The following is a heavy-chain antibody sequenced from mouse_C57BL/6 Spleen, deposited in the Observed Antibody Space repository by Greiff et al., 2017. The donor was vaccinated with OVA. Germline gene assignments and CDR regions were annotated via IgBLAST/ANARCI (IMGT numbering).Heavy chain of an antibody. J-gene: IGHJ2*01. CDR1: GFTFSSYG. V-gene: IGHV5-6*01. CDR2: ISSGGSYT. Sequence: EVHLVESGGDLVKPGGSLKLSCAASGFTFSSYGMSWVRQTPDKRLEWVATISSGGSYTYYPDSVKGRFTISRDNAKNTLYLQMSSLKSEDTAMYYCARRETDFDYWGQGTTLTVSS. CDR3: ARRETDFDY.